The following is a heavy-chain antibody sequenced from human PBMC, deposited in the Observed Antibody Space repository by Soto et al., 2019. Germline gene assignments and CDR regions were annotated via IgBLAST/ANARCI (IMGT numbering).Heavy chain of an antibody. CDR1: GFTFSSYG. Sequence: GGSLRLSCAASGFTFSSYGMHWVRQAPGKGLEWVAVISYDGRNKYYADSVKGRFTISRDNSKNTLYLQMNSLRAEDTAVYYCAKDYWTTTVTTGTYYYYYYGMDVWGQGTTVTVSS. CDR3: AKDYWTTTVTTGTYYYYYYGMDV. CDR2: ISYDGRNK. D-gene: IGHD4-17*01. V-gene: IGHV3-30*18. J-gene: IGHJ6*02.